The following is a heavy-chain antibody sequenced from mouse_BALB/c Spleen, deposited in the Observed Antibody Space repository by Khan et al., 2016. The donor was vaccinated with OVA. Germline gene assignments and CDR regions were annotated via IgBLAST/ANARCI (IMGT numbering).Heavy chain of an antibody. CDR1: GISITSGNYR. D-gene: IGHD1-1*02. J-gene: IGHJ1*01. CDR3: ARDYGGLYWFCDV. V-gene: IGHV3-5*02. Sequence: EVQLQESGPGLVKPSQTVSLTCTVTGISITSGNYRWSWIRQFPGNKLEWIGNIYYSGTVTYNPSPTSRTTITRDTSKNQFFLEINSLTAEDTATYYCARDYGGLYWFCDVWGAGTTVTVSS. CDR2: IYYSGTV.